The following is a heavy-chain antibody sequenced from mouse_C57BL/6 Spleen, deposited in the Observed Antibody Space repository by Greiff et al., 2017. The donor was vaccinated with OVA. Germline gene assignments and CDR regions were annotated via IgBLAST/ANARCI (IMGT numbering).Heavy chain of an antibody. Sequence: VQLQQPGAELVKPGASVKLSCKASGYTFTSYWMHWVKQRPGQGLEWIGMIHPNSGSTNYNEKFKSKATLTVDKSSSTAYMQLSSLTSEDSAVYDGARRGTAQATAWFAYWGQGTLVTVSA. CDR2: IHPNSGST. CDR3: ARRGTAQATAWFAY. J-gene: IGHJ3*01. CDR1: GYTFTSYW. D-gene: IGHD3-2*02. V-gene: IGHV1-64*01.